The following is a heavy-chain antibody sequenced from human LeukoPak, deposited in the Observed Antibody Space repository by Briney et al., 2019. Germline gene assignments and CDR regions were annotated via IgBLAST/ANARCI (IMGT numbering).Heavy chain of an antibody. CDR3: ARGHYGGNSHYYYGMDV. CDR1: GFTFSSYA. V-gene: IGHV3-30-3*01. D-gene: IGHD4-23*01. CDR2: ISYDGSNK. J-gene: IGHJ6*02. Sequence: GRPLRLSCAASGFTFSSYAMHWVRQAPGKGLEWVAVISYDGSNKYYADSVKGRFTISRDNSKNTLYLQMNSLRAEDTAVYYCARGHYGGNSHYYYGMDVWGQGTTVTVSS.